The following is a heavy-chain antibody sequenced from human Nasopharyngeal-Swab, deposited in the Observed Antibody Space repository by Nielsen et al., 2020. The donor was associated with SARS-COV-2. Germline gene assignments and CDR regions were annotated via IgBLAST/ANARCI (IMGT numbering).Heavy chain of an antibody. CDR3: AKEMGLVGGIANSLFDY. Sequence: GESLKISCAASGCTFSSYAMSWVRQAPGKGLEWVSSISGNTFTTYYTNSVKGRFTISRDNSKNTLSLQMNSLRAEDTAVYYCAKEMGLVGGIANSLFDYWGQGTLVTVSS. CDR2: ISGNTFTT. CDR1: GCTFSSYA. J-gene: IGHJ4*02. D-gene: IGHD3/OR15-3a*01. V-gene: IGHV3-23*01.